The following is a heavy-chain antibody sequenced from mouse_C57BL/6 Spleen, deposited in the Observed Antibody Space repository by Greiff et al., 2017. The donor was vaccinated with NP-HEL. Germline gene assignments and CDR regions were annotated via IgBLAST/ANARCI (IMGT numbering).Heavy chain of an antibody. CDR1: GYSITSGYD. Sequence: EVKLVESGPGMVKPSQSLSLTCTVTGYSITSGYDWHWIRHFPGNKLEWMGYISYSGSTNYNPSLKSRISITHDTSKNHFFLKLNSVTTEDTATYYCAITYYYGAWFAYWGQGTLVTVSA. V-gene: IGHV3-1*01. J-gene: IGHJ3*01. CDR3: AITYYYGAWFAY. D-gene: IGHD1-1*01. CDR2: ISYSGST.